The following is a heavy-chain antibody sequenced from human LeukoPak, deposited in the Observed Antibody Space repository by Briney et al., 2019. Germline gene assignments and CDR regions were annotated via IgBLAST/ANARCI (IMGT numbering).Heavy chain of an antibody. J-gene: IGHJ3*02. Sequence: GGSLRLSCAASGFTFSSYFMHWVRQAPGKGLEWVADIASDGSHTFYVESVKGRFTISRDNSKNTLYLQMNSLRAEDTVVYFCARERQDTILHSGAFDIWGQGTMVTVSS. CDR1: GFTFSSYF. D-gene: IGHD2-21*01. CDR2: IASDGSHT. CDR3: ARERQDTILHSGAFDI. V-gene: IGHV3-30-3*01.